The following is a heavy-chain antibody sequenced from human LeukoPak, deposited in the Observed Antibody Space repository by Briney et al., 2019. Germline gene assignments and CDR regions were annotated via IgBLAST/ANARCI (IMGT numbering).Heavy chain of an antibody. D-gene: IGHD5-18*01. CDR1: GGTFSSYA. V-gene: IGHV1-69*05. Sequence: APVKVSCKASGGTFSSYAISWVRQAPGQGLEWMGGIIPIFGTANYAQKFQGRVTITTDESTSTAYMELSSLRSEDTAVYYCARVGSSGYSYGYGYWGQGTLVTVSS. CDR2: IIPIFGTA. J-gene: IGHJ4*02. CDR3: ARVGSSGYSYGYGY.